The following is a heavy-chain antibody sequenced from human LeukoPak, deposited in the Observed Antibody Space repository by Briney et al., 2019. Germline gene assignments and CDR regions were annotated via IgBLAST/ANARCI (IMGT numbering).Heavy chain of an antibody. V-gene: IGHV4-39*01. CDR1: GASISSSSYF. CDR3: ASKLGEDAFDI. Sequence: PSEALSLTCTVSGASISSSSYFWGWIRQPPGRGLEWIGNFYYGGSTYYNPSLKSRVTKSVDTSKNQFSLKLSSVTAADTAVYYCASKLGEDAFDIWGQGTMVTVSS. J-gene: IGHJ3*02. CDR2: FYYGGST. D-gene: IGHD3-10*01.